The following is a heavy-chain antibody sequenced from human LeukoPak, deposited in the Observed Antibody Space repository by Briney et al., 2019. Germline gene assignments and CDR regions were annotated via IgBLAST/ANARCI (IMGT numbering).Heavy chain of an antibody. J-gene: IGHJ4*02. CDR1: GFTFSSYS. CDR2: ISSSSSTI. D-gene: IGHD6-19*01. CDR3: AKDPVAGAKGGGADFDY. V-gene: IGHV3-48*01. Sequence: GGSLRLSCAASGFTFSSYSMNWVRQAPGKGLEWVSYISSSSSTIYYADSVKGRFTISRDNSKNTLYLQMASLRTEDTAVYYCAKDPVAGAKGGGADFDYWGQGTLVTVSS.